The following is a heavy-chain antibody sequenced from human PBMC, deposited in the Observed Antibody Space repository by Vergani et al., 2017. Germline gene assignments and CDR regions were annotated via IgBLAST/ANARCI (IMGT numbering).Heavy chain of an antibody. D-gene: IGHD3-10*01. CDR2: IYYSGST. V-gene: IGHV4-30-4*08. CDR3: ARLYYYGSGSYYNRPYYFDY. J-gene: IGHJ4*02. Sequence: QVQLQESGPGLVKPSQTLSLTCSVSGDSISSGVYYWSWIRQPPGKGLEWIGYIYYSGSTYYNPSLKSRVTISVDTSKNQFSLKLSSVTAADTAVYYCARLYYYGSGSYYNRPYYFDYWGQGTLVTVSS. CDR1: GDSISSGVYY.